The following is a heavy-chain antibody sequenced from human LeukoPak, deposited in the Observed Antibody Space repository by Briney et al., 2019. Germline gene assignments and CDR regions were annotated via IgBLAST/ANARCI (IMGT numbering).Heavy chain of an antibody. CDR1: GFTFSNYA. Sequence: PGGSLRLSCAASGFTFSNYAMSWVRQAPGKGLECVSGICGSGGRTYYADSVKGRFTISRDNSKNTLYLQMNSLRAEDTAVYYCAKDQQQVVRWYFDLWGRGTLVTVSS. V-gene: IGHV3-23*01. CDR3: AKDQQQVVRWYFDL. J-gene: IGHJ2*01. D-gene: IGHD6-13*01. CDR2: ICGSGGRT.